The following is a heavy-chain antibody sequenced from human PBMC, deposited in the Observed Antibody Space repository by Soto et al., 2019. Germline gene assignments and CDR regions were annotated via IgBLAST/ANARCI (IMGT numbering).Heavy chain of an antibody. CDR1: GFTLSDHY. CDR2: IRNKANRSTT. Sequence: EVQLVESGGGLVQPGGSLRLSCAASGFTLSDHYMDWVRQAPGKGLEWVGRIRNKANRSTTEYAASVKGRFTFSRDDSKNSLYLQMNSLKTDDTAVYFCARVGRRYSFDYLGQGTLVTVSS. V-gene: IGHV3-72*01. CDR3: ARVGRRYSFDY. J-gene: IGHJ4*02.